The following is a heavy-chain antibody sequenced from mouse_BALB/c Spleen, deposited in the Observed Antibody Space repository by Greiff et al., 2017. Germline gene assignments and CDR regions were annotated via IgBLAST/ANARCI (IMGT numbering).Heavy chain of an antibody. CDR3: ARDWDDYYAMDY. J-gene: IGHJ4*01. CDR2: INSNGGST. CDR1: GFTFSSYG. Sequence: EVKLMESGGGLVQPGGSLKLSCAASGFTFSSYGMSWVRQTPDKRLELVATINSNGGSTYYPDSVKGRFTISRDNAKNTLYLQMSSLKSEDTAMYYCARDWDDYYAMDYWGQGAADTVAA. D-gene: IGHD4-1*01. V-gene: IGHV5-6-3*01.